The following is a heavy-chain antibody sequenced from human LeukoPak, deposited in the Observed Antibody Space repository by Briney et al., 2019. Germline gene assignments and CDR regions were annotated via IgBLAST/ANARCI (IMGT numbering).Heavy chain of an antibody. CDR2: ISAYTGNT. CDR1: GYTFTSYG. D-gene: IGHD2-2*03. Sequence: ASVKVSCKASGYTFTSYGISWVRQAPGEGLEWMGWISAYTGNTNYAQKLQGRVTMTTDTSTSTAYMELRSLRSDDTAVYYCARVGYCSSTSCYDYYYYYMDVWGKGTTVTVSS. J-gene: IGHJ6*03. CDR3: ARVGYCSSTSCYDYYYYYMDV. V-gene: IGHV1-18*01.